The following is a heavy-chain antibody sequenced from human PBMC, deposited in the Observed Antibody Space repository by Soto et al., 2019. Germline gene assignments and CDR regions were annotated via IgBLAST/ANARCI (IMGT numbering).Heavy chain of an antibody. Sequence: ASVKVSCKASGYTFTSYAMHWVRQAPGQRLEWMGWINAGNGNTKYSQKFQDRVTITRDTSASTAYMELSSLRSEDTAVYYCASTGYGSGTTLAAFDIWGQGTMVTVSS. D-gene: IGHD3-10*01. CDR2: INAGNGNT. CDR3: ASTGYGSGTTLAAFDI. J-gene: IGHJ3*02. V-gene: IGHV1-3*01. CDR1: GYTFTSYA.